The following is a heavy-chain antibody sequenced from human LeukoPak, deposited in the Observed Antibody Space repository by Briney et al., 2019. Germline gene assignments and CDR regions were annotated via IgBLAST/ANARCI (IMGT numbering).Heavy chain of an antibody. V-gene: IGHV3-30-3*01. J-gene: IGHJ3*02. CDR3: ARGPSYYDSSGYSPGTFDI. D-gene: IGHD3-22*01. Sequence: GGSLRLSCAASGFIFSSYAMHWVRQAPGKGLEWVAVISYDGSNKYYADSVKGRFTISRDNSKNTLYLQMNSLRAEDTAVYYCARGPSYYDSSGYSPGTFDIWGQGTMVTVSS. CDR1: GFIFSSYA. CDR2: ISYDGSNK.